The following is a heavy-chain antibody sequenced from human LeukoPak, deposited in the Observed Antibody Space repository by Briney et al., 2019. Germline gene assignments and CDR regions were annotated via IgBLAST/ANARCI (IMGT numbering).Heavy chain of an antibody. Sequence: GGSLRLSCAASGFTFSSYGMHWVRQAPGKGLEWVAFIRYDGSNKYYADSVKGRFTISRDNSKNTLYLQMNSLRAEDTAVYYCAKDLSAALYYFDYWGLGTLVTVSS. J-gene: IGHJ4*02. CDR1: GFTFSSYG. CDR2: IRYDGSNK. V-gene: IGHV3-30*02. CDR3: AKDLSAALYYFDY. D-gene: IGHD2-2*01.